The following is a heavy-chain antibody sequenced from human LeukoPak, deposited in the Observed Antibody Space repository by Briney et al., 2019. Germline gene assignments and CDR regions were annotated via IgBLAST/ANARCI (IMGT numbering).Heavy chain of an antibody. CDR2: ISGSGGST. Sequence: GGPLRLSCAASGFTFSSYAMSWVRQAPGKGLEWVSAISGSGGSTYYADSVKGRFTISRDNSKNTLYLQMNSLRAEDTAVYYCAKDHLDYGGNSVPSEYFDYWGQGTLVTVSS. CDR3: AKDHLDYGGNSVPSEYFDY. CDR1: GFTFSSYA. J-gene: IGHJ4*02. D-gene: IGHD4-23*01. V-gene: IGHV3-23*01.